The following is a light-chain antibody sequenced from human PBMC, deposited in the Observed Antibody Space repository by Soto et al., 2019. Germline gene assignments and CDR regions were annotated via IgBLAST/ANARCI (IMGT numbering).Light chain of an antibody. CDR2: GAS. CDR1: QSVSSN. CDR3: QQRSNWPWT. Sequence: EIVMTQSPATLSVSPGERATLSCMASQSVSSNLAWYQQKPGQAPRLLIYGASTRATGIPARFSGSGSGTDFTLTISRLEPEDFAVYYCQQRSNWPWTFGQGTKVDIK. V-gene: IGKV3-15*01. J-gene: IGKJ1*01.